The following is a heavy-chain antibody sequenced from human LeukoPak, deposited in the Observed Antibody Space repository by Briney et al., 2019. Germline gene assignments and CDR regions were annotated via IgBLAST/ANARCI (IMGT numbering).Heavy chain of an antibody. Sequence: SETLSLTCTVSGGSISSYYWSWVRQPPGKGLEWVGLVFYSGDTNYNPSLQSRVTISVDPSENQFSLTLSSVTDADTAVYYCARSLNVVLVGGAWFDHWGQGTLVTVSS. CDR1: GGSISSYY. CDR3: ARSLNVVLVGGAWFDH. D-gene: IGHD2-15*01. J-gene: IGHJ5*02. CDR2: VFYSGDT. V-gene: IGHV4-59*01.